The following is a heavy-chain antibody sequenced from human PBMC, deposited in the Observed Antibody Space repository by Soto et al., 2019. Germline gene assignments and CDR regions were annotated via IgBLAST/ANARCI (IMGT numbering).Heavy chain of an antibody. CDR1: GYTFTGYY. V-gene: IGHV1-2*02. CDR3: ARETPNVQTTATHRGDWYFDL. D-gene: IGHD4-17*01. Sequence: QVQLVQSGAEVKKPGASVKVSCKASGYTFTGYYMHWVRQAPGQGLEWMGWINPNSGGTNYAQKFQGRVTMTRDTSSSTAYMELSRLRSDDTAVYYCARETPNVQTTATHRGDWYFDLWGRGTLVTVSS. J-gene: IGHJ2*01. CDR2: INPNSGGT.